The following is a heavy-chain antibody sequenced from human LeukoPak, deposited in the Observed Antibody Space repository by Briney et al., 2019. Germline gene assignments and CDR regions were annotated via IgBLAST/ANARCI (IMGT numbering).Heavy chain of an antibody. J-gene: IGHJ4*02. CDR3: ARAPKYCSGGNCVDY. V-gene: IGHV3-23*01. D-gene: IGHD2-15*01. CDR1: GFTFSSYS. CDR2: ISGSGDST. Sequence: PGGSLRLSCAASGFTFSSYSMNWVRQAPGKGLEWVSAISGSGDSTYSTDSVKGRSTISRDNSKNTLYLQMNSLGDEDTAVYYSARAPKYCSGGNCVDYWGQGTLVTVSS.